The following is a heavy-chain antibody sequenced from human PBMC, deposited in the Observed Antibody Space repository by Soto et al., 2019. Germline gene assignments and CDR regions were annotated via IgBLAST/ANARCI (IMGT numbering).Heavy chain of an antibody. D-gene: IGHD6-6*01. J-gene: IGHJ6*02. CDR1: GYTFTSYG. V-gene: IGHV1-18*04. CDR3: AYSLVELVGPYYYGMDV. Sequence: ASVKVSCKASGYTFTSYGISWVRQAPGQGLEWMGWISAYNGNTNYAQKLQGRVTMTTDTSTSTAYMELRTLRSDDTAVYYCAYSLVELVGPYYYGMDVWGQGTTVTGS. CDR2: ISAYNGNT.